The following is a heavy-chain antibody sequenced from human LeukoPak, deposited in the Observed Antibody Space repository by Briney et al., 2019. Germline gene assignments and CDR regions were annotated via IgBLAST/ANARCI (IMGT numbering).Heavy chain of an antibody. V-gene: IGHV4-30-2*01. CDR3: ARGELRFLEWLPNWFDP. D-gene: IGHD3-3*01. CDR1: GGSISSGGYY. Sequence: SETLSLTCTVSGGSISSGGYYWSWIRQPPGKGLEWIGYIYHSGSTYYNPSLKSRVTISVDRSKNQFSLKLSSVTAADTAVYYCARGELRFLEWLPNWFDPWGQGTLVTVSS. J-gene: IGHJ5*02. CDR2: IYHSGST.